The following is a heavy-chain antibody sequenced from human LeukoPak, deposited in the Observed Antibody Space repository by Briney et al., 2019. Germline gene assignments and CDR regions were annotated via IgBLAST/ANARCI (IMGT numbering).Heavy chain of an antibody. Sequence: GGSLRLSCAASGFTFSDYYMSWIRQAPGKGLEWVSYISSSGSTIYYADSVKGRFTISRDNAKNSLYLQMNSLRAEDTAVYYCAKDDYYDTSGYRDWGQGTLVTVSS. CDR2: ISSSGSTI. V-gene: IGHV3-11*04. CDR1: GFTFSDYY. J-gene: IGHJ4*02. CDR3: AKDDYYDTSGYRD. D-gene: IGHD3-22*01.